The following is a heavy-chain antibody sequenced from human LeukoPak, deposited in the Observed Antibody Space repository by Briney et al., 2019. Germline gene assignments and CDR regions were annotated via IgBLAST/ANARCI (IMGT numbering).Heavy chain of an antibody. Sequence: GESLKISCKGSGYSFTSYWIGWVRQMPGKGLEWIGIIYPGDSDTRYSPSFQGQVTISADKSISTAYLQWSSLKASDTAMYYCARLRGYYDSSGYYSNYFDYWGQGTLVTVSS. CDR1: GYSFTSYW. V-gene: IGHV5-51*01. J-gene: IGHJ4*02. D-gene: IGHD3-22*01. CDR3: ARLRGYYDSSGYYSNYFDY. CDR2: IYPGDSDT.